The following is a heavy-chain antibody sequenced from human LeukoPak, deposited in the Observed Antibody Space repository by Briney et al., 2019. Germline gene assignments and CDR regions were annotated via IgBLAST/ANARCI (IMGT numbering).Heavy chain of an antibody. CDR2: IYPGDSDT. CDR3: ARHPDIVATVFDY. V-gene: IGHV5-51*01. J-gene: IGHJ4*02. Sequence: GESLKISCKGSGYSFTSYWIGWVRQMPGKGLEWMEIIYPGDSDTRYSPSFQGQVTISADKSISTAYLQWSSLKASDTAMYYCARHPDIVATVFDYWGQGTLVTVSS. D-gene: IGHD5-12*01. CDR1: GYSFTSYW.